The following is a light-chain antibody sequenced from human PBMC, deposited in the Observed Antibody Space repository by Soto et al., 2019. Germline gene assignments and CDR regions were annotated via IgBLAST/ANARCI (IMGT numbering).Light chain of an antibody. V-gene: IGLV1-44*01. J-gene: IGLJ1*01. Sequence: QLVLTQPPSASGTPGQRVSISCSGSSSNIGSNSVNWYQQLPGTAPKLLIYSNNQRPSGVPDRISGSKSGTSASLVISGLQSEDEADYYCAAWDDSLNGPVFGTGTKLTVL. CDR1: SSNIGSNS. CDR2: SNN. CDR3: AAWDDSLNGPV.